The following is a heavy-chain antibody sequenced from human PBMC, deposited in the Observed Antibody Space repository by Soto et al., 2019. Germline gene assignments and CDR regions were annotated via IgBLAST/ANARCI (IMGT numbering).Heavy chain of an antibody. CDR3: ARLEVTSADSFDV. CDR2: INPSGST. J-gene: IGHJ3*01. V-gene: IGHV4-34*01. D-gene: IGHD2-21*02. Sequence: QVQLQQWGAGLLKPSETLSLTCAVYGDSFSGPYWTWIRQTPGKGLEWIGEINPSGSTDYHPSLKSRVTISVDTSKNQFSLNLSSVSAADTAVYFCARLEVTSADSFDVWGPGTMVTVSS. CDR1: GDSFSGPY.